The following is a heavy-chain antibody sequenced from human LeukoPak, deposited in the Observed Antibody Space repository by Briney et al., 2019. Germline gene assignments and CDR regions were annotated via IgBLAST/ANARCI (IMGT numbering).Heavy chain of an antibody. CDR3: ARFPNTAMVMGLEYYYYGMDV. Sequence: ASVKVSCKASGYTFTSYGISWVRQAPGQGLEWMGWISAYNGNTNYAQKFQGRVTITADESTSTAYMELSSLRSEDTAVYYCARFPNTAMVMGLEYYYYGMDVWGQGTTVTVSS. J-gene: IGHJ6*02. D-gene: IGHD5-18*01. CDR2: ISAYNGNT. CDR1: GYTFTSYG. V-gene: IGHV1-18*01.